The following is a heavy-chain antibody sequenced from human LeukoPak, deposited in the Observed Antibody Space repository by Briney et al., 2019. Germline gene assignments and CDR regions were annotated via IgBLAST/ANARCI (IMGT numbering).Heavy chain of an antibody. J-gene: IGHJ4*02. D-gene: IGHD3-22*01. CDR2: ITSDGSST. V-gene: IGHV3-74*01. CDR3: ARITGNYYEIDY. Sequence: PGGSLRLSCAASGFTLSNYWMHWVRHAPGKGLVWVSRITSDGSSTNYADSVKGRFTISRDNSKNTLYLQMNSLRADDTAVYYCARITGNYYEIDYWGQGTLVTVSS. CDR1: GFTLSNYW.